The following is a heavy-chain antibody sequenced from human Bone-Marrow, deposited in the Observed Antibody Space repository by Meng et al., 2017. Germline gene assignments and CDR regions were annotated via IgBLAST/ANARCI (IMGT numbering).Heavy chain of an antibody. CDR3: ARALRAVVVVAATPDYYYYGMDV. CDR1: GYNFPDYY. V-gene: IGHV1-2*06. D-gene: IGHD2-15*01. CDR2: INPKSGDT. J-gene: IGHJ6*02. Sequence: ASVKVSCKPSGYNFPDYYIHWVRRAPGQGLEWMGRINPKSGDTHYAQKFQARVTMTRNTSISTAYMELSSLRSEDTAVYYCARALRAVVVVAATPDYYYYGMDVWGQGTTVTVSS.